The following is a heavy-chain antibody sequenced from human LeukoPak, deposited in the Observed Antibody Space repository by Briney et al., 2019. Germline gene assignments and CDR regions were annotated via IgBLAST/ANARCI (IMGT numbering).Heavy chain of an antibody. V-gene: IGHV3-64*01. CDR3: ATSYGSNKNPFDN. CDR2: ISSNGDST. J-gene: IGHJ4*02. D-gene: IGHD4-23*01. CDR1: GFIFNSYA. Sequence: GGSLRLSCAVSGFIFNSYAMHWVRQAPGKGLEYVSAISSNGDSTYYANSGRGRFTISRDNSKNTLYLQMGSLRAEDTAVYYCATSYGSNKNPFDNWGQGTLVTVSS.